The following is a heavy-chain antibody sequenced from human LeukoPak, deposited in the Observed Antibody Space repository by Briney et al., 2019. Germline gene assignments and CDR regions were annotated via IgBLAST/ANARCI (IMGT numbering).Heavy chain of an antibody. CDR2: ISGSGGST. D-gene: IGHD2-2*01. Sequence: GGSLRLSCAASGFTFSSYAMSWVRQAPGKGLEWVSAISGSGGSTYYADSVKGRFTISRDNSKNTLYLQMNSLRAEDTAVYYCGDYCSSTSCSGNYFDYRGQGTLVTVSS. CDR3: GDYCSSTSCSGNYFDY. V-gene: IGHV3-23*01. J-gene: IGHJ4*02. CDR1: GFTFSSYA.